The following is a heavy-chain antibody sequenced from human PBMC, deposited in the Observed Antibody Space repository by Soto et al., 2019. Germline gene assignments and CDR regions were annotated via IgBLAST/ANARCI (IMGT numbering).Heavy chain of an antibody. D-gene: IGHD3-22*01. J-gene: IGHJ6*02. Sequence: SETLSLTCTVSGCSISSGDYYWSWIRKPPGKGLEWIGYIYYSGSTYYNPSLKSRVTISVDTSKNQFSLKLSSVTAADTAVYYCARATDYDSSGYHYYYGMDVWGQGTTVTVSS. CDR3: ARATDYDSSGYHYYYGMDV. V-gene: IGHV4-30-4*01. CDR2: IYYSGST. CDR1: GCSISSGDYY.